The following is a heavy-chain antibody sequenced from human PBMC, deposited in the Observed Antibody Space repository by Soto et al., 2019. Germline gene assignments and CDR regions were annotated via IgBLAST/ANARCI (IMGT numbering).Heavy chain of an antibody. Sequence: EASVKVSCKASGYTFTSYGISWVRQAPGQGLEWMGWISAYNGNTNYAQKLQGRVTMTTDTSTSTAYMELRSLRSDDTAVYYCARVVLVVGATNYYYGMDVWGQGTTVTVPS. V-gene: IGHV1-18*01. J-gene: IGHJ6*02. CDR2: ISAYNGNT. CDR3: ARVVLVVGATNYYYGMDV. CDR1: GYTFTSYG. D-gene: IGHD1-26*01.